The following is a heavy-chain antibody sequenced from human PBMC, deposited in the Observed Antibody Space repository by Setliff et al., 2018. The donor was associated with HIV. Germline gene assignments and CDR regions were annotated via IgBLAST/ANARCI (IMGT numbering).Heavy chain of an antibody. J-gene: IGHJ4*02. D-gene: IGHD3-22*01. Sequence: ASVKVSCKASGYNFIAYYMHWVRQAPGQGLEWMGRINPVSGGTNYAPKFQGRVTMTRDTSISIAYMALTRLRSDDTAVYYCARGDSLDSSGAWFDYWGQGTLGTVSA. CDR1: GYNFIAYY. CDR2: INPVSGGT. V-gene: IGHV1-2*06. CDR3: ARGDSLDSSGAWFDY.